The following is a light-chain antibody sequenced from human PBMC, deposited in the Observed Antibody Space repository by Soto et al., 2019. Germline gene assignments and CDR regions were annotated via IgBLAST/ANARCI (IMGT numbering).Light chain of an antibody. Sequence: QSVLTQSPSVSAAPGQQVTISCSGSSSNIGNNYLSWYQQLPGTAPKLLIYDNNKRPSGIPDRSSGSKSGTSGNRYITGLQTGDEADYYCATWDGSLPGEVFGGGTKLTVL. J-gene: IGLJ2*01. V-gene: IGLV1-51*01. CDR3: ATWDGSLPGEV. CDR1: SSNIGNNY. CDR2: DNN.